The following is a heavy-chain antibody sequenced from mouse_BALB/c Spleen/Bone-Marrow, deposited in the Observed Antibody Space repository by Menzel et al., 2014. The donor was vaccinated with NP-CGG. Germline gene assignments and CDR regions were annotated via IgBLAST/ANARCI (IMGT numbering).Heavy chain of an antibody. V-gene: IGHV1S29*02. Sequence: VQLKESGPELVKPGASVKKSCKASGYTFTDYNMHWVKQSHGKSLEWIGYIYPYNGGTGYNQKFKSKATLTVDNSSSTAYMELRSLTSEDSAVYYCARESPAGYYFDYWGQGTTLTVSS. J-gene: IGHJ2*01. CDR3: ARESPAGYYFDY. CDR2: IYPYNGGT. CDR1: GYTFTDYN.